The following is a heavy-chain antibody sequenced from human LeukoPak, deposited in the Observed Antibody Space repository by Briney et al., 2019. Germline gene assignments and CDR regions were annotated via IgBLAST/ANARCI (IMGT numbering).Heavy chain of an antibody. Sequence: GASVKVSCKASGGTFSSYAISWVRQAPGQGLEWMGRIIPIFGIANYAQKFQGRVTITADKSTSTAYMELSSLRSEDTAVYYCASSRHYYGSGGHHTRLDYYYYGMDVWGQGTTVTVSS. CDR2: IIPIFGIA. CDR1: GGTFSSYA. CDR3: ASSRHYYGSGGHHTRLDYYYYGMDV. V-gene: IGHV1-69*04. D-gene: IGHD3-10*01. J-gene: IGHJ6*02.